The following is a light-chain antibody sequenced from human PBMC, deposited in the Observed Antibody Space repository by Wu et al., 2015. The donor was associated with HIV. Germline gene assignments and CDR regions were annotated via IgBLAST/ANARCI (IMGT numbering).Light chain of an antibody. CDR3: QQSFTGVT. CDR1: QYIVDF. J-gene: IGKJ4*01. V-gene: IGKV1-39*01. CDR2: SAS. Sequence: SVGDTVTITXRASQYIVDFVHWYQQKSGQAPSLLIHSASTLQSGVPSRFSGSGSGTDFTLTITSLQPEDFATYYCQQSFTGVTFGGGTRVEI.